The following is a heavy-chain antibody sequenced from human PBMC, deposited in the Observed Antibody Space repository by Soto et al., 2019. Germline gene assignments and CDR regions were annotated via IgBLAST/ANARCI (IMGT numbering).Heavy chain of an antibody. CDR1: GFTFSSYG. Sequence: HVQLVESGGGVVQPGRSLRLSCAASGFTFSSYGMHWVRQAPGKGLEWVAVISYDGSNKYYADSVKGRFTISRDNSKNTLYLQMNSLRAEDTAVYYCAKDRPVWGQGTTVTVSS. V-gene: IGHV3-30*18. J-gene: IGHJ6*02. CDR3: AKDRPV. CDR2: ISYDGSNK. D-gene: IGHD6-6*01.